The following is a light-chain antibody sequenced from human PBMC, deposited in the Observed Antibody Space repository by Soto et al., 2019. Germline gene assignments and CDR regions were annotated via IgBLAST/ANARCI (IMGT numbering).Light chain of an antibody. V-gene: IGKV1-17*03. CDR1: QGIGIR. J-gene: IGKJ1*01. Sequence: DIQMTQSPSAMSASVGDRVTITCRASQGIGIRLAWFQQKPGKVPKRLIYDASTLQSGVPSRFSGSGSGTEFTLTISGLQPEDFATYYCLQHNVYPRTFGQGTKVDIK. CDR3: LQHNVYPRT. CDR2: DAS.